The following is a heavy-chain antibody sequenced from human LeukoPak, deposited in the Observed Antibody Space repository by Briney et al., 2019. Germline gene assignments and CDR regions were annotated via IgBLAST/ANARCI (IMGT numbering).Heavy chain of an antibody. J-gene: IGHJ4*02. CDR2: ISYDGSNK. D-gene: IGHD3-22*01. Sequence: GRSLRLSCAASGFTFSSYAMHWVRQAPGKGLEWVAVISYDGSNKYYADSVKGRFTISGDNSKNTLYLQMNSLRAEDTAVYYCARGPWYYYDSSGYQGGFDYWGQGTLVTVSS. CDR3: ARGPWYYYDSSGYQGGFDY. V-gene: IGHV3-30*04. CDR1: GFTFSSYA.